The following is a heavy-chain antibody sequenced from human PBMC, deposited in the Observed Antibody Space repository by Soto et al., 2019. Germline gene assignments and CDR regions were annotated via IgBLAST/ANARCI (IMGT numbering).Heavy chain of an antibody. V-gene: IGHV3-23*01. CDR2: ISGSGGST. Sequence: VGSLRLSCAASGFTFSSYAMSWVRQAPGKGLEWVSAISGSGGSTYYADSVKGRFTTSRDNSKNTLYLQMNSLRAEDTAVYYCANGFLDSGWPRFDHWGQGTLVTVSS. D-gene: IGHD6-19*01. CDR3: ANGFLDSGWPRFDH. CDR1: GFTFSSYA. J-gene: IGHJ4*02.